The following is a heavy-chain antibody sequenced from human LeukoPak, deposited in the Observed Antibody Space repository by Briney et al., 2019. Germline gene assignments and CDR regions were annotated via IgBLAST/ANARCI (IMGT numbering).Heavy chain of an antibody. CDR2: IKTDGSFS. J-gene: IGHJ4*02. D-gene: IGHD4-17*01. Sequence: GGSLRLSCAASGFTFNIYWMHWVRQAPGKGLVWVSRIKTDGSFSDYADAMKGRFTISRDNAKNTLYLQMNSLRAEDSAVYYCVKDRTTVTLFDYWGQGALVTVSS. V-gene: IGHV3-74*01. CDR1: GFTFNIYW. CDR3: VKDRTTVTLFDY.